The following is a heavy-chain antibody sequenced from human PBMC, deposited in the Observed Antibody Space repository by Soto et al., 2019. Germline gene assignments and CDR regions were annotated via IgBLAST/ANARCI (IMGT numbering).Heavy chain of an antibody. CDR3: ARAGISSASEYFFDY. J-gene: IGHJ4*02. D-gene: IGHD2-15*01. CDR2: ISGPSGYT. CDR1: GFSFSDHS. Sequence: GGSLRLSCTASGFSFSDHSMTWMRQAPGKGLEWISYISGPSGYTLYADSVKGRFTISRDNSKNSMFMRMNSLRVEDTAVYFCARAGISSASEYFFDYWGPGALVTVSS. V-gene: IGHV3-11*06.